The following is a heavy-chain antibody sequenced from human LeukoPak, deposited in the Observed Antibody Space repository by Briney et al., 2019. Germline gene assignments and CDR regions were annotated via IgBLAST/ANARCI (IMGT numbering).Heavy chain of an antibody. CDR3: ARASPVAGCDY. CDR2: IYYIGST. V-gene: IGHV4-59*01. D-gene: IGHD6-19*01. J-gene: IGHJ4*02. Sequence: SETLSLTCTVSGGSISSYYWSWIRQPPGKGLEWIGYIYYIGSTNYNPSLKSRVTISVDTAKNQFSLKLSSVTAADTAVYYFARASPVAGCDYWGQGTLVTVSS. CDR1: GGSISSYY.